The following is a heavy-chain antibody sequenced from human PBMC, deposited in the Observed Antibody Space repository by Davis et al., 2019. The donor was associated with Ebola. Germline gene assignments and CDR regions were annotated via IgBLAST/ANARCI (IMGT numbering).Heavy chain of an antibody. V-gene: IGHV4-59*01. CDR2: IYYSGRT. J-gene: IGHJ4*02. CDR3: ARANTGMVPPEIDS. D-gene: IGHD5-18*01. Sequence: SETLSLTCTVSGGSISYYYWNWIRQAPGKGLEWIGDIYYSGRTNYNPSLKSRVTISVDTSKNQFSLGLSSVTAADTAVYYCARANTGMVPPEIDSWGRGTLVTVSS. CDR1: GGSISYYY.